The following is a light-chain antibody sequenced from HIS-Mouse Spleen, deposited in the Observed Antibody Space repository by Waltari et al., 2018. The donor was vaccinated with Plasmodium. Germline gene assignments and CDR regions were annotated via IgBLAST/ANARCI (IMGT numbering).Light chain of an antibody. CDR1: PSVSSY. V-gene: IGKV3-11*01. J-gene: IGKJ4*01. CDR2: DAS. Sequence: EIVLTQSPATLSLSPGDRATLSCRASPSVSSYLAWYQQKPGQAPRLLIYDASNRATDIPARFSGSGSGTDFTLTISSLEPEDCAVYYCQQRSNWPLTFGGGTKVGIK. CDR3: QQRSNWPLT.